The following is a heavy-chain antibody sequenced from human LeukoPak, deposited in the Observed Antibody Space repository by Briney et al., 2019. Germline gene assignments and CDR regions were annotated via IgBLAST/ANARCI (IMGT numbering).Heavy chain of an antibody. J-gene: IGHJ6*03. V-gene: IGHV3-9*01. CDR3: AKDKRAYYYYYMDV. Sequence: GRSLRLSCAASGFTFDDYAMHWVRQAPGKGLEWVSGISWNSGSIGYADSVKGRFPISRDNAKNSLYLQMNSLRAEDTALYYCAKDKRAYYYYYMDVWGKGTTVTVSS. CDR1: GFTFDDYA. CDR2: ISWNSGSI.